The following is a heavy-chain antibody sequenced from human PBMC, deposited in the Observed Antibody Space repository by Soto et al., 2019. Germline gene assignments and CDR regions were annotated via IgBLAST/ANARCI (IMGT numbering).Heavy chain of an antibody. Sequence: SCPTLVNPTETLTLTCTVSGFSLSNARMGVSWIRQPPGKALEWLAHIFSNDEKSYSTSLKSRLTISKDTSKSQVVLTMTNMDPVDTATYYCARTLRYNWKHPPWFDPWGQGTLVTVSS. D-gene: IGHD1-20*01. CDR1: GFSLSNARMG. V-gene: IGHV2-26*01. CDR3: ARTLRYNWKHPPWFDP. CDR2: IFSNDEK. J-gene: IGHJ5*02.